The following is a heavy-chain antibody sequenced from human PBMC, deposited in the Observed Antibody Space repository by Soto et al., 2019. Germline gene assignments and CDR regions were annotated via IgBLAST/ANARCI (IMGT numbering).Heavy chain of an antibody. Sequence: QVQLQESGPGLVKPSQTLSLTCTVSGGSISSGGYYWSWIRQHPGKGLEWIGYIYYSGSTYYNPSLKSRVTISVDTSKNQFSLKLSSVTAADTAVYYCARETFGVPAAKMAGWFDPWGQGTLVTVSS. D-gene: IGHD2-2*01. CDR2: IYYSGST. CDR1: GGSISSGGYY. V-gene: IGHV4-31*03. J-gene: IGHJ5*02. CDR3: ARETFGVPAAKMAGWFDP.